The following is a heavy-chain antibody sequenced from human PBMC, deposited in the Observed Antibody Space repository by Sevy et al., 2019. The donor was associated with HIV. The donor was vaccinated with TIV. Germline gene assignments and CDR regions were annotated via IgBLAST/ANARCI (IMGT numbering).Heavy chain of an antibody. D-gene: IGHD2-2*01. J-gene: IGHJ3*02. Sequence: GESLKISCKGSGYSFTKYWIGWVRQMPGKGLEWKGIIYPGDSDIRYSPSFPGQVTFSVDKSISTAYLQWSSLKASDTAMYYCARQILGDSSTWYFLDAFDIWGQGTMVTVSS. CDR2: IYPGDSDI. CDR3: ARQILGDSSTWYFLDAFDI. V-gene: IGHV5-51*01. CDR1: GYSFTKYW.